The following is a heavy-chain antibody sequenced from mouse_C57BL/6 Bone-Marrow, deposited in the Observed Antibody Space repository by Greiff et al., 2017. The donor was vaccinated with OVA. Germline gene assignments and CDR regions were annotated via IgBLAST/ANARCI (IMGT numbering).Heavy chain of an antibody. CDR1: GFTFSDYG. D-gene: IGHD2-3*01. CDR3: ARRPDGYHWYFDV. CDR2: ISNLAYSI. V-gene: IGHV5-15*01. Sequence: EVQGVESGGGLVQPGGSLKLSCAASGFTFSDYGMAWVRQAPRKGPEWVAFISNLAYSIYYADTVTGRFTISRENAKNTLYLEMSSLRSEDTAMYYCARRPDGYHWYFDVWGTGTTVTVSS. J-gene: IGHJ1*03.